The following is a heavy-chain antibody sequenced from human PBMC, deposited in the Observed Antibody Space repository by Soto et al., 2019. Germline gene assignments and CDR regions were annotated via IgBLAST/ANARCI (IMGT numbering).Heavy chain of an antibody. CDR2: MKPSTGDS. Sequence: QVQLVQSGAEVKKPGASVKVSCEASGYTFTTNDIDWVRQASGQGLEWMGWMKPSTGDSGYAQDFQGRITMTRDIATCTAYMELSSLRSEDTAVYYCARGGPAAGFDLWGQGTLVTVSS. CDR3: ARGGPAAGFDL. V-gene: IGHV1-8*01. J-gene: IGHJ4*02. CDR1: GYTFTTND. D-gene: IGHD2-2*01.